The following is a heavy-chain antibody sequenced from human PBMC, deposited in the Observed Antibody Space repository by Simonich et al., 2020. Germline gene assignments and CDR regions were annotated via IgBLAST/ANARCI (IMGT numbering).Heavy chain of an antibody. Sequence: QVQLVQSGAEVKKPGASVKVSCKASGYTFTSYDINWVRQATGQGLEWMVEMTPNRGNTGYAQKVQGRVTMTRNTSISTAYMELSSLRSEDTAVYYCRFFVVVPAAKADAFDIWGQGTMVTVSS. V-gene: IGHV1-8*01. J-gene: IGHJ3*02. D-gene: IGHD2-2*01. CDR1: GYTFTSYD. CDR3: RFFVVVPAAKADAFDI. CDR2: MTPNRGNT.